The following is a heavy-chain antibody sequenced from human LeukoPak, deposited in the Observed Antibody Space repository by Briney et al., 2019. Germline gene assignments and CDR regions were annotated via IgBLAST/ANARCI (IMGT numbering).Heavy chain of an antibody. V-gene: IGHV4-38-2*02. CDR2: IYHSGST. J-gene: IGHJ6*03. CDR1: GYSISSGYY. Sequence: SETLSLTCTVSGYSISSGYYWGWIRQPPGKGLEWIGSIYHSGSTYYNPSLKSRVTISVDTSKNQFSLKLSSVTAADTAVYYCARVGGYDFWSGYLPTYYYYYYMDVWGKGTTVTVSS. D-gene: IGHD3-3*01. CDR3: ARVGGYDFWSGYLPTYYYYYYMDV.